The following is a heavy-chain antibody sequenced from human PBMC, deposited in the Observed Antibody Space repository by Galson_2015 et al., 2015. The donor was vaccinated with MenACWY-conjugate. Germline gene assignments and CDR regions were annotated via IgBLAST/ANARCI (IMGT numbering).Heavy chain of an antibody. D-gene: IGHD2-2*01. CDR3: AKTYCSRTNCREPNWYFDL. J-gene: IGHJ2*01. V-gene: IGHV3-23*01. Sequence: SLRLSCAASGFIFSSYAMSWVRQASGKGLEWVSAMSGSGGSRSYADSVKGRFTVSRDNSKNTLYLQMNSLRAEDTAVYYCAKTYCSRTNCREPNWYFDLWGRGTLVTVSS. CDR2: MSGSGGSR. CDR1: GFIFSSYA.